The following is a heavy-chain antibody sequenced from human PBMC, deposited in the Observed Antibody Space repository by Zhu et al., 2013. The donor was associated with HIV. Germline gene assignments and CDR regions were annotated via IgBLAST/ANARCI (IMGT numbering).Heavy chain of an antibody. CDR2: INPNSGGT. CDR1: GYTFTGYY. D-gene: IGHD3-3*01. J-gene: IGHJ5*02. CDR3: ATEYYDFP. Sequence: QVQLVQSGAEVKKPGASVKVSCKASGYTFTGYYIHWVRQAPGQGLEWMGWINPNSGGTYYAQKFQGRVTMTRDTSISTAYMELMRLRSDDTAVYYCATEYYDFPWGQGTLVTVSS. V-gene: IGHV1-2*02.